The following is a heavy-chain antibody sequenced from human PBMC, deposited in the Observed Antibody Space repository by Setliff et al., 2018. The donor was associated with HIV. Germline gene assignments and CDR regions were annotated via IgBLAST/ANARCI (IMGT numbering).Heavy chain of an antibody. CDR2: IYYSGNT. V-gene: IGHV4-59*11. D-gene: IGHD3-22*01. J-gene: IGHJ3*01. CDR3: ARAPSTMIVVVNHLPLAAFAL. CDR1: DGSISSQY. Sequence: SETLSLTCTVSDGSISSQYWSWIRQPPGKGLEWVGSIYYSGNTNYNPSLKGRVTISVDTSKNKLSLKMTSVTAADTAVYYCARAPSTMIVVVNHLPLAAFALWGQGTMVTVTS.